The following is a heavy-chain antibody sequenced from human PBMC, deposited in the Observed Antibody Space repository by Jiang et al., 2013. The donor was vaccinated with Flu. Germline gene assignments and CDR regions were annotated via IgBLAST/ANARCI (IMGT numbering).Heavy chain of an antibody. Sequence: GQGLEWMGWINTNTGNPTYAQGFTGRFVFSLDTSVSTAYLQISSLQAEDTAVYYCARGLHYDDHYYYYYGMDVWGQGTTVTVSS. D-gene: IGHD4-17*01. CDR3: ARGLHYDDHYYYYYGMDV. J-gene: IGHJ6*02. CDR2: INTNTGNP. V-gene: IGHV7-4-1*02.